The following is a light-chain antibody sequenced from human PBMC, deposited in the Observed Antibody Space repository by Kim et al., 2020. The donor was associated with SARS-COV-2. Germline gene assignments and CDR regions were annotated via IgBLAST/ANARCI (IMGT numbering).Light chain of an antibody. V-gene: IGLV3-19*01. CDR1: RLSTYY. CDR3: NSRDKSCALVV. Sequence: LGQTVSISCQGDRLSTYYASWYHQKPGQAPILVIYGKNNRPSGIPDRFSGSSSGNTASLTVTGAQAVDEADYYCNSRDKSCALVVFGGGTQLTVL. CDR2: GKN. J-gene: IGLJ2*01.